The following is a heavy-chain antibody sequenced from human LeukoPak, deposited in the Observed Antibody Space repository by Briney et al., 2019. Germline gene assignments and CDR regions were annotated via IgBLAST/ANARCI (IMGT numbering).Heavy chain of an antibody. V-gene: IGHV1-24*01. CDR1: GYTLTELS. CDR3: ATELAVAGGTASVYFDY. D-gene: IGHD6-19*01. J-gene: IGHJ4*02. Sequence: ASVKVSCKVSGYTLTELSMHWVRQAPGKGLEWMGGFDPEDGETIYAQKFQGRVTMTEDTSTDTAYMELSSLRSEDTAVYYCATELAVAGGTASVYFDYWGQGTLVTVSS. CDR2: FDPEDGET.